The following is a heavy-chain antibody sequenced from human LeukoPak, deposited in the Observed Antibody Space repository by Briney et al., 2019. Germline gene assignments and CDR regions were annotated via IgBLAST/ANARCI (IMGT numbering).Heavy chain of an antibody. Sequence: GGCLRHSCAATRFTLYDYAMHWVRQAPGKGLEWVSLISGDGGSTYYADSVKGRLTISRDNSKNSLYLQMNSLRTEDTALYYCAKDGADQISGYYYGRTNYYYGMDVWGQGTTVTVSS. D-gene: IGHD3-22*01. V-gene: IGHV3-43*02. CDR2: ISGDGGST. CDR3: AKDGADQISGYYYGRTNYYYGMDV. CDR1: RFTLYDYA. J-gene: IGHJ6*02.